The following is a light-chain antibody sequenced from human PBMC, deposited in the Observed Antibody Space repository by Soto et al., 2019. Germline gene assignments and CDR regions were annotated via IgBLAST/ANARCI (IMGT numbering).Light chain of an antibody. CDR2: DAS. J-gene: IGKJ5*01. Sequence: EILMTHSPATLSVSPGERATLSCRASQSVSSNLAWHQQKPGQAPRILMYDASTRATGIPARFSGSGSGTEFTLTISSLQSEDFAVYYCQQYHNWPITFGQGTRLEIK. CDR3: QQYHNWPIT. V-gene: IGKV3-15*01. CDR1: QSVSSN.